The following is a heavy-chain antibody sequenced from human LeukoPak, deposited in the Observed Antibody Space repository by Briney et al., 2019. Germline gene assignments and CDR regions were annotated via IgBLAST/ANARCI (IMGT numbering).Heavy chain of an antibody. D-gene: IGHD3-22*01. CDR1: GFTFSSYA. V-gene: IGHV3-23*01. CDR2: ISGDAVTI. Sequence: GGSLRLXCAASGFTFSSYAMAWVRQAPGKGLEWVSGISGDAVTIYYADSVKGRFTISRDNSKNTLYLQMSSLRAEDTAVYYCAKRDYYDSSGYFPLFDYWGQGTLVTVSS. CDR3: AKRDYYDSSGYFPLFDY. J-gene: IGHJ4*02.